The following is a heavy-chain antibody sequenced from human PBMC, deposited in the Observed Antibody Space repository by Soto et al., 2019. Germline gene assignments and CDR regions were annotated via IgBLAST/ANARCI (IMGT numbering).Heavy chain of an antibody. CDR1: GFTFSNYA. CDR2: ISGSGSNT. J-gene: IGHJ4*02. CDR3: AKLSCSSASCYKGVDY. V-gene: IGHV3-23*01. D-gene: IGHD2-2*02. Sequence: GGSLRLSCAASGFTFSNYAMNWVRQAPGKGLESVSAISGSGSNTYYADSVQGRFTISRDNSKNILYLQIDSLRAEDTAFYYCAKLSCSSASCYKGVDYWGQGTLVTVSS.